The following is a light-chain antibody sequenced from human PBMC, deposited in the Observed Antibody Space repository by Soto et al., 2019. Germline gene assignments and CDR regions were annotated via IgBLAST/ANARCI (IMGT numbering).Light chain of an antibody. CDR1: SSDVGGYNY. CDR2: EVS. V-gene: IGLV2-14*01. J-gene: IGLJ1*01. Sequence: QSVLTQTASVSGSPGQSITISCTGTSSDVGGYNYVSWYQQHPGKAPKLMIYEVSNRPSGVSNRFSGSKSGNKASLTISGLQAEDEADYYCSSYTSSSTLDVFGTGTKLTVL. CDR3: SSYTSSSTLDV.